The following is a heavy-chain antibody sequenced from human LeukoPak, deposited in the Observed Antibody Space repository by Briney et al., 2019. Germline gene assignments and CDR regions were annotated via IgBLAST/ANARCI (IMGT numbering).Heavy chain of an antibody. CDR1: GFTFSSYS. D-gene: IGHD6-25*01. CDR2: ISSSSSTI. V-gene: IGHV3-48*04. J-gene: IGHJ4*02. CDR3: ARDLAAVDS. Sequence: GGSLRLSCAASGFTFSSYSMNWVRQAPGKGLEWVSYISSSSSTIYYTDSVKGRFTISRDNAKNSLHLQMNSLRAEDTAVYYWARDLAAVDSWGQGILVTVSS.